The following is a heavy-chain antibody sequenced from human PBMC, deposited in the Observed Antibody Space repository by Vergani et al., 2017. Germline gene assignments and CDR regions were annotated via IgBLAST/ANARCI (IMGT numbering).Heavy chain of an antibody. J-gene: IGHJ4*02. CDR3: ARDRGYSTGGGFDY. CDR1: GFTFSSYG. V-gene: IGHV3-33*01. D-gene: IGHD6-25*01. Sequence: QVQLVESGGGVVQPGRSLRLSCAASGFTFSSYGMHWVRQVPGKGLEWVAVIWYDGSNKYYVDSVKGRVTISRDNSKNTLYLQMNSLRAEDTAVYYCARDRGYSTGGGFDYWGQGTLVSVSS. CDR2: IWYDGSNK.